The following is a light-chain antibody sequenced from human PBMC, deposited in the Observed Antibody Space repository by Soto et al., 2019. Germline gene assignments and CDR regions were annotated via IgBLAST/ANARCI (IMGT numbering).Light chain of an antibody. CDR2: DAS. J-gene: IGKJ4*01. CDR3: LQYANLPLT. CDR1: QDIRNY. Sequence: DIQMTQYPSSLSSSVGVSITITCQASQDIRNYLKWFQQKPGKAPQLLMFDASNLEPGVPSSFSGSGSRTEFTFTIRSLQPEDFATYYCLQYANLPLTCGGGTQVEIK. V-gene: IGKV1-33*01.